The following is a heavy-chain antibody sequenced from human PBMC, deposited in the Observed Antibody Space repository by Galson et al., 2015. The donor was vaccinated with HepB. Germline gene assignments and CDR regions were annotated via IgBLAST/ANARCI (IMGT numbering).Heavy chain of an antibody. CDR1: GFSFSSHS. D-gene: IGHD2-21*02. Sequence: SLRLSCAASGFSFSSHSMCWVRQAPGKGLEWVAYISAGSTGRYYGASVKGRFTISRDNAKNSVYLHMNNLRAEDTAVYYCARNPASYDCYNMDVWDRGTTVTVSS. CDR3: ARNPASYDCYNMDV. J-gene: IGHJ6*02. V-gene: IGHV3-48*01. CDR2: ISAGSTGR.